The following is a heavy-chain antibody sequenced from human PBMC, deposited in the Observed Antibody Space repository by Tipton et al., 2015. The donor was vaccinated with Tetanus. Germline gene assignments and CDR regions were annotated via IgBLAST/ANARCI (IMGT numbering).Heavy chain of an antibody. CDR1: GFIVSSHY. D-gene: IGHD6-6*01. CDR2: MYSGGDT. CDR3: VRVWGRGQLVTKPNWYFDL. V-gene: IGHV3-53*01. Sequence: SLRLSCVASGFIVSSHYMSWVRQAPGKGLEWVSVMYSGGDTYYVDSVKGRFSISRDNAKNTLYLQMNSLRVEDTAVYYCVRVWGRGQLVTKPNWYFDLWGRGTLVTVSS. J-gene: IGHJ2*01.